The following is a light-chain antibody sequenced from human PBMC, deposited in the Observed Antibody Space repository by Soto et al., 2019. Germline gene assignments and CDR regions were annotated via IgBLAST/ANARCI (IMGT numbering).Light chain of an antibody. Sequence: DIQMTQSPSSLSASVGDRVTITCRASQSISSYLNWYQQKPGIAPKLLIYVASSLQSAVPSRFSGSGSGTEFTLTIRSLQPEDFATYYCQQSYIPPFAFGPGTKVQIK. CDR2: VAS. CDR3: QQSYIPPFA. V-gene: IGKV1-39*01. J-gene: IGKJ3*01. CDR1: QSISSY.